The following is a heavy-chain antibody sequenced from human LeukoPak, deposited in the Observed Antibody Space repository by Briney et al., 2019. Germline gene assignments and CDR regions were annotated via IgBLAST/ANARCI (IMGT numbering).Heavy chain of an antibody. CDR1: VGSFSGYY. D-gene: IGHD1-26*01. V-gene: IGHV4-34*01. CDR3: ARQGSVGATPLDY. J-gene: IGHJ4*02. Sequence: SETLSLTCAVYVGSFSGYYWSWIRQPPGKGLEWIGEINHSGSTNYNPSLKSRVTISVVTSKNQFSLNLSSVTAADTAVYYCARQGSVGATPLDYWGQGILVTVSS. CDR2: INHSGST.